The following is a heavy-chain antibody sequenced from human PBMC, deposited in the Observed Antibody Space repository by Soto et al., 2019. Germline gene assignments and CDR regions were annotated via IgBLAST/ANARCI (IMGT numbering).Heavy chain of an antibody. CDR3: AKVVCTSNCYDY. Sequence: LRLSCTASGFTFSSYAMSWVRQAPGKGLEWVSSINGGGGTTNYADSVKGRFTISRDNSKNTLYLQMNSLRAEDTAVYFCAKVVCTSNCYDYWGQGTLVTVSS. J-gene: IGHJ4*02. CDR1: GFTFSSYA. V-gene: IGHV3-23*01. D-gene: IGHD2-2*01. CDR2: INGGGGTT.